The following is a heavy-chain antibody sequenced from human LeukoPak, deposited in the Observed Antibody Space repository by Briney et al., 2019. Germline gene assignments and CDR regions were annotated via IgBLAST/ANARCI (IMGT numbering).Heavy chain of an antibody. CDR1: GGSISSGGYY. J-gene: IGHJ4*02. D-gene: IGHD3-22*01. CDR2: IYYSGST. Sequence: PSQTLSLTCTVSGGSISSGGYYWSWIRQHPGKGLEWIGYIYYSGSTYYNPSLKSRVTISVDTSKNQFSLKLSSVTAADTAVYYCAREGYYDSSGYYSSIYGYWGQGTLVTVSS. V-gene: IGHV4-31*03. CDR3: AREGYYDSSGYYSSIYGY.